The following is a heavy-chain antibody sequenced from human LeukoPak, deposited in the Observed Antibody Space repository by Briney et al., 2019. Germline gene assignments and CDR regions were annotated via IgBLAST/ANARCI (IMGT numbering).Heavy chain of an antibody. D-gene: IGHD3-22*01. J-gene: IGHJ3*02. CDR1: GGSISSYY. CDR2: IYYSGST. Sequence: PSETLSLTCTVSGGSISSYYWSWIRQPPGKGLEWIGYIYYSGSTSYNPSLKSRVTISVDTSKNQFSLKLSSVTAADTAVYYCARAYYYDSSGFSEVDIWGQGTMVTVSS. V-gene: IGHV4-59*01. CDR3: ARAYYYDSSGFSEVDI.